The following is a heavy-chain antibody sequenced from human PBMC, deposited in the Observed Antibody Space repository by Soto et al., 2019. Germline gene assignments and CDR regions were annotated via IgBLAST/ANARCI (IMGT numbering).Heavy chain of an antibody. J-gene: IGHJ4*02. V-gene: IGHV3-7*03. CDR1: GFTFSSYW. Sequence: PXGSLRLSCAAAGFTFSSYWMSWVRQAPGKGLEWVANIKQDGSEKYYVDSVKGRFTISRDNAKNSLYLQMNSLRAEDTAVYYCARDRRDTAAPMKYWGQGNLVTVSS. CDR3: ARDRRDTAAPMKY. D-gene: IGHD5-18*01. CDR2: IKQDGSEK.